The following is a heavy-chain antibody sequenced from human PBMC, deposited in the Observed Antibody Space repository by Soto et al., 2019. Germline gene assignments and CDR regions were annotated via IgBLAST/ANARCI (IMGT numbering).Heavy chain of an antibody. V-gene: IGHV3-9*01. J-gene: IGHJ4*02. CDR3: AKCGTRELASQYDY. Sequence: PGGSLRLSCAASGFTFDDYAMHWVRQAPGKGLEWVSGISWNSGSIGYADSVKGRFTISRDNAKNSLYLQMNSLRAEDTALYYCAKCGTRELASQYDYWGQGTLVTVSS. D-gene: IGHD1-26*01. CDR1: GFTFDDYA. CDR2: ISWNSGSI.